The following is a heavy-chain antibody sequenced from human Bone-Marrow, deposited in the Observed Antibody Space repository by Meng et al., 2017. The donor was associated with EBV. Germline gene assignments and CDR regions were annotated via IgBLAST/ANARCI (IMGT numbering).Heavy chain of an antibody. CDR2: ISAYNRNT. CDR1: GYTFNNYG. Sequence: QVQLVQSGXEVKKXXXSVKASCKASGYTFNNYGCTWVRQAPGQGLEWVGWISAYNRNTDYAQKFRGRVTMTTDTSTSTAYLDLRSLRSDDTAVYYCARVSEYESSGLDYWGQGTLVTVSS. D-gene: IGHD3-22*01. CDR3: ARVSEYESSGLDY. J-gene: IGHJ4*02. V-gene: IGHV1-18*01.